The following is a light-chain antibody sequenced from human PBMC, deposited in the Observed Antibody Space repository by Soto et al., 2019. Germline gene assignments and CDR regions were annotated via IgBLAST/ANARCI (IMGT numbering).Light chain of an antibody. Sequence: EIVMTHSARALSFSPGERATLSCRASQSVSSSYLAWYQQKPGRAPRLLIYGAGSRATGIPDRFSGSGSGTDFTLTINRLEPEDFAVYYCQHYGSSPRTFGQGTKVDI. J-gene: IGKJ1*01. CDR1: QSVSSSY. V-gene: IGKV3-20*01. CDR2: GAG. CDR3: QHYGSSPRT.